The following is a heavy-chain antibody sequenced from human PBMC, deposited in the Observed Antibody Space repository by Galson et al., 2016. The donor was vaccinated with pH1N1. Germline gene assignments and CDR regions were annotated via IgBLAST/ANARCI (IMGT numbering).Heavy chain of an antibody. CDR1: GGIFRSYA. D-gene: IGHD3-22*01. J-gene: IGHJ1*01. Sequence: SVKVSCKASGGIFRSYAISWERQAPGQGPEWMGGILAIFGPAKYAQKFQGRLTITADESTNTAYTELSSLKSGDTAVYYCASESGYYVRGDLQHWGQGTLVIVSS. CDR2: ILAIFGPA. CDR3: ASESGYYVRGDLQH. V-gene: IGHV1-69*13.